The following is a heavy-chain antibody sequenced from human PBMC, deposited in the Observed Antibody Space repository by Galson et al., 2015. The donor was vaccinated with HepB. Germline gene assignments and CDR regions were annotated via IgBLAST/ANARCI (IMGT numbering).Heavy chain of an antibody. CDR2: ISASGGST. J-gene: IGHJ4*02. D-gene: IGHD3-22*01. CDR3: AKDPYDSGGYNPPLPFEY. V-gene: IGHV3-23*01. CDR1: GFTFSSYA. Sequence: SLRLSCAASGFTFSSYAMSWVRQAPGKGLEWVSVISASGGSTYFADSVEGRFTISRDNSKNTLYLQLNSLRAEDTAIYYCAKDPYDSGGYNPPLPFEYWGQGTLVTVSS.